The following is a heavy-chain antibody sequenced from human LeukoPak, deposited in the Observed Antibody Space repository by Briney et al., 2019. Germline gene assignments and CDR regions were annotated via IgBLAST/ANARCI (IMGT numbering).Heavy chain of an antibody. CDR1: GYTFTGYY. D-gene: IGHD3-3*01. Sequence: ASVKVSCKASGYTFTGYYMHWVRQAPGQGLEWMGWINPNSGGTNYAQKFQGRVTMTRDTSISTAYMELSRLRSDDTAVYYCARDSSNYDFWSGYLAPFDYWGQGTLVTVSS. CDR2: INPNSGGT. V-gene: IGHV1-2*02. J-gene: IGHJ4*02. CDR3: ARDSSNYDFWSGYLAPFDY.